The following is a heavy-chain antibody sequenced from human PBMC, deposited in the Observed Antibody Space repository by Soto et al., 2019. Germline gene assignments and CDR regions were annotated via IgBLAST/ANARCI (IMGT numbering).Heavy chain of an antibody. CDR1: GYTFTSYG. V-gene: IGHV1-18*01. CDR2: ISAYNGNT. CDR3: SREPNYFDY. J-gene: IGHJ4*02. Sequence: QVQLVQSGAEVKKPGASVKVSCKASGYTFTSYGISWVLQAPGQGLEWMGWISAYNGNTKYAQKLQGRVTMTTDTSTSTADMELRSLRSDDTDLYYCSREPNYFDYWGQGTLVTVSS.